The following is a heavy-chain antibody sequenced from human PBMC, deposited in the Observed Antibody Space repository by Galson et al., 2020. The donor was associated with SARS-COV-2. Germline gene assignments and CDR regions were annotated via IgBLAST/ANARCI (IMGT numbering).Heavy chain of an antibody. D-gene: IGHD1-26*01. Sequence: SQTLSLTCAVSIGSMTSHYWSWIRQAPGKGLEWIGYISYDGSTTYNPSLKSRVTISIDTSKNQFSLRLTSVTAADTALYYCAKLAEGRRSSEDYWGQGTRVTVSS. CDR1: IGSMTSHY. V-gene: IGHV4-59*08. J-gene: IGHJ4*02. CDR2: ISYDGST. CDR3: AKLAEGRRSSEDY.